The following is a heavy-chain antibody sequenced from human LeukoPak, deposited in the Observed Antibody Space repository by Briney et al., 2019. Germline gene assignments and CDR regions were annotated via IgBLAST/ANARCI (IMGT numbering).Heavy chain of an antibody. D-gene: IGHD2-21*02. CDR3: TKDCGGDCYAPYY. CDR2: ISGSGDST. V-gene: IGHV3-23*01. CDR1: GFTFSNYA. J-gene: IGHJ4*02. Sequence: PGGSLRLSCAASGFTFSNYAMTWVRQAPGKGLEWVSVISGSGDSTYYADSVRGRFTISRDNPKNTLYLQMNSLRDDDTALYYCTKDCGGDCYAPYYWGQGTLVTVSS.